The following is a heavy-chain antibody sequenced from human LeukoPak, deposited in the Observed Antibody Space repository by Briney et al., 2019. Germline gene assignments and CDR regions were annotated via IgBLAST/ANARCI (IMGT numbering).Heavy chain of an antibody. J-gene: IGHJ4*02. Sequence: PGGSLRLSCAASGFTFSSYAMSWVRQAPGKGLGWVSAISGSGGSTYYADSVKGRFTISRDNSKNTLYLQMNSLRAEYTAIYYCAKNSGSSGWYVNYWGQGTLVTVSS. CDR3: AKNSGSSGWYVNY. D-gene: IGHD6-19*01. V-gene: IGHV3-23*01. CDR2: ISGSGGST. CDR1: GFTFSSYA.